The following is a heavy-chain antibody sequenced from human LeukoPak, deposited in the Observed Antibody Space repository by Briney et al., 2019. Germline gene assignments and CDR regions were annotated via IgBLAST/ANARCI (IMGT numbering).Heavy chain of an antibody. CDR3: AREYYYVSGSYYHSFDI. Sequence: ASVTVSCTASGDTFTSYDINWVRQATGQGGERMGGMNTKSLNTASPQKSQARATMPRTTPISTPYMELSSLRSEDTPVYYCAREYYYVSGSYYHSFDIWGQGTMLTVSS. D-gene: IGHD3-10*01. CDR1: GDTFTSYD. J-gene: IGHJ3*02. CDR2: MNTKSLNT. V-gene: IGHV1-8*01.